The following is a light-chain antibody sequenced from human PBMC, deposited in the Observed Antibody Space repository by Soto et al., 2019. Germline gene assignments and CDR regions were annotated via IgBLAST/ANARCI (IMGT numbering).Light chain of an antibody. Sequence: DIQITQSPSTLSASIGDIVTITCRASQSITTFLAWYQQKPGKAPQILIYDASKLEPGVPSRLSGGGSGTEFTLTISSLQPDDFATYYSKQYSTYPLTFGAGKKVEIX. CDR2: DAS. V-gene: IGKV1-5*01. CDR3: KQYSTYPLT. J-gene: IGKJ4*01. CDR1: QSITTF.